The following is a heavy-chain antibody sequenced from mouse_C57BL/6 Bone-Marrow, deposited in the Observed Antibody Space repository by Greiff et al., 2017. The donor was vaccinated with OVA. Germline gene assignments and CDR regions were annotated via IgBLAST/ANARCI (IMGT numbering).Heavy chain of an antibody. D-gene: IGHD1-1*01. Sequence: VKLQESGAELVRPGTSVKVSCKASGYAFTNYLIEWVKQRPGQGLEWIGVINPGSGGTNYNEKFKGKATLTADKSSSTAYMQLSSLTSEDSAVYFCARSRFITTVRDYWGQGTTLTVSS. CDR2: INPGSGGT. J-gene: IGHJ2*01. CDR1: GYAFTNYL. CDR3: ARSRFITTVRDY. V-gene: IGHV1-54*01.